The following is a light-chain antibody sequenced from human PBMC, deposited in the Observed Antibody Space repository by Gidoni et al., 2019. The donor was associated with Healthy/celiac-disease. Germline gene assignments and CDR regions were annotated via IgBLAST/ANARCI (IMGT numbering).Light chain of an antibody. J-gene: IGKJ3*01. Sequence: DIHMTQSPSSLSASVGDRVTITCRASQSISSYLNWYQQKPGKAPKLLIYAASSLQSGVPSRFSGSGSGTDFTLTISSLQPEVFATYYCQQSDSTPPTFGHGTKVDIK. CDR3: QQSDSTPPT. V-gene: IGKV1-39*01. CDR1: QSISSY. CDR2: AAS.